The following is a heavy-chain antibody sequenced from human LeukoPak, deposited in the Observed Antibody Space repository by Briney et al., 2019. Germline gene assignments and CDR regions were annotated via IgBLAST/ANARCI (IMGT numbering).Heavy chain of an antibody. V-gene: IGHV1-24*01. Sequence: ASVKVSCKVSGYTLTELSMHWVRQAPGKGLEWMGGFDPEDGETIYAQKFQGRVTMTEDTSTDTAYMELSSQRSEDTAVYYCATGPQEPPPFDYWGQGTLVTVSS. CDR3: ATGPQEPPPFDY. CDR2: FDPEDGET. J-gene: IGHJ4*02. CDR1: GYTLTELS.